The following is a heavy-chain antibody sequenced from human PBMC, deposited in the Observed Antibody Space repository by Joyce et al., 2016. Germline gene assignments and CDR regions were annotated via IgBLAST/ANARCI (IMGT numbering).Heavy chain of an antibody. CDR3: ARRTIDVATASDAFDI. D-gene: IGHD2-21*02. CDR2: ISSSSNYI. CDR1: GFTFSTYS. Sequence: EVQLVESGGGLVKPGGSLRLSCAASGFTFSTYSINWVRQATGKGLQWVSSISSSSNYIYYIDSVKGRFTISRDNAKKSVYLQMSGLRAEDTAVYYCARRTIDVATASDAFDIWGQGTMVIVSS. V-gene: IGHV3-21*01. J-gene: IGHJ3*02.